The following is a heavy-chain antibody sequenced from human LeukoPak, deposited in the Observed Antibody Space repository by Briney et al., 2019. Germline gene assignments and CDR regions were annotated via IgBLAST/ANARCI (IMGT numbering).Heavy chain of an antibody. CDR1: GFTFSRYW. Sequence: GGSLRLSCAASGFTFSRYWMHWARQLPGKGLVWVSRISPTGSTTSYADSVKGRFTVSRDNAKNTLYLQVNNLRAEDTAVYYCARGPNSNWSGLDFWGQRTLLTVSS. CDR2: ISPTGSTT. J-gene: IGHJ4*02. V-gene: IGHV3-74*01. CDR3: ARGPNSNWSGLDF. D-gene: IGHD6-6*01.